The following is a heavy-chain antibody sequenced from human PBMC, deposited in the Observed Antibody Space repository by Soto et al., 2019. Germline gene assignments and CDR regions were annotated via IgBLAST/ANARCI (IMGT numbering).Heavy chain of an antibody. J-gene: IGHJ4*02. CDR1: GHTFSSYG. CDR3: ARALYCSGGSCYFDH. CDR2: ISAYNGNT. Sequence: QVQLVQSGAEVVKPGASVRVSCKTSGHTFSSYGFTWVRQAPGQGLEWMGWISAYNGNTNYAQKFQGRVTVTTETSTSTAYMELRSLRSDDTAVYYCARALYCSGGSCYFDHWGQGTLVTVSS. V-gene: IGHV1-18*01. D-gene: IGHD2-15*01.